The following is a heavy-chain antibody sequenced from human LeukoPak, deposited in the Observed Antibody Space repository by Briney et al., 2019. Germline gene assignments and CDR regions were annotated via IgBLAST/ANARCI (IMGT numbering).Heavy chain of an antibody. D-gene: IGHD6-13*01. J-gene: IGHJ6*02. CDR3: AKDGGIAYYYGMDV. V-gene: IGHV3-30*18. CDR1: GLTFSSYG. Sequence: GGSLRLSCAASGLTFSSYGMHWVRQAPGKGLEWVAVISYDGSNKYYADSVKGRFTISRDNSKNTLYLQMNSLRAEDTAVYYCAKDGGIAYYYGMDVWGQGTTVTVSS. CDR2: ISYDGSNK.